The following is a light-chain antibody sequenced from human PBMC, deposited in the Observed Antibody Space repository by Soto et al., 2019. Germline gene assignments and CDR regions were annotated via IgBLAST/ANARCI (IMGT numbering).Light chain of an antibody. CDR1: SSDIGTYNY. J-gene: IGLJ3*02. CDR3: SSYTTSSTQV. V-gene: IGLV2-14*01. Sequence: QSVLTQPASVSGSPGQSITISCTGTSSDIGTYNYVSWYQQHPGNVPKLMIYEVSNRPSGVSNRFSGSKSGNTASLAISGLQAEDEADYYCSSYTTSSTQVFGGGTKLTVL. CDR2: EVS.